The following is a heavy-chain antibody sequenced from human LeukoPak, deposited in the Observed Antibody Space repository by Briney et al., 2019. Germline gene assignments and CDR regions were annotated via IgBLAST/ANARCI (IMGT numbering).Heavy chain of an antibody. J-gene: IGHJ5*02. D-gene: IGHD6-19*01. CDR2: INPNSGGT. V-gene: IGHV1-2*02. Sequence: ASVKVSCKASGYTFTGYYMHWVRQAPGQGLEWMGWINPNSGGTNYAQKVQGRVTMTRDTSISTAYMELSRLRSDDTAVYYCARDFTGDSGWYNWFDPWGQGTLVTVSS. CDR1: GYTFTGYY. CDR3: ARDFTGDSGWYNWFDP.